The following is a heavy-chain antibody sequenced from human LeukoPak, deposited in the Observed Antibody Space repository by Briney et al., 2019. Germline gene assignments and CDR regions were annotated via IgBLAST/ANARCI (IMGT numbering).Heavy chain of an antibody. Sequence: GGSLRLSCAASGFTFSSYWMSWVRQAPGKGLEWVANIKQDGSEKYYVDSVKGRFTISRDNAKNSLYLQMNSLRAEDTGVYYCARVQRYCSGGSCHADLIDYWGQGTLVTVSS. CDR1: GFTFSSYW. CDR3: ARVQRYCSGGSCHADLIDY. D-gene: IGHD2-15*01. V-gene: IGHV3-7*01. CDR2: IKQDGSEK. J-gene: IGHJ4*02.